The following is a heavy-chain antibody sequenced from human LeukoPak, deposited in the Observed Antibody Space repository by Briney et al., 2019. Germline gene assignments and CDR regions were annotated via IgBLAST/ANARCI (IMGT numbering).Heavy chain of an antibody. D-gene: IGHD3-22*01. CDR2: IYYSGST. V-gene: IGHV4-59*01. CDR3: AREGGSGYYYDAFDI. CDR1: GGSISSYY. Sequence: SETLSLTCTVSGGSISSYYWSWIRQPPGQGLEWIGYIYYSGSTNYNPSPKSRVTISVDTSKNQFSLKLSPVTAADTAVYYCAREGGSGYYYDAFDIWGQGTMVTVSS. J-gene: IGHJ3*02.